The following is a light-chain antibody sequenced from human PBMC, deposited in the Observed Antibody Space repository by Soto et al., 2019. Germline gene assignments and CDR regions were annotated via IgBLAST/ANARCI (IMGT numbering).Light chain of an antibody. Sequence: NFMLTQPHSVSESPGKTVTISCTRSSGSIASNYVQWYQQRPGSAPTTVIYKDNQRPSGVPDRFSGSIDSSSNSASLTISGLKTEDEADYYCQSYDSSNHKGVFGGGTKLTVL. CDR3: QSYDSSNHKGV. CDR2: KDN. J-gene: IGLJ2*01. CDR1: SGSIASNY. V-gene: IGLV6-57*04.